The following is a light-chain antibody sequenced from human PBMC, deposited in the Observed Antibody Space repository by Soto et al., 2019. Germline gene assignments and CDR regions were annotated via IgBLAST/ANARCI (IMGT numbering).Light chain of an antibody. CDR3: NSYTSSSTLLYV. J-gene: IGLJ1*01. CDR2: DVS. V-gene: IGLV2-14*01. CDR1: SSDVGGYNY. Sequence: QSALTQPASVSGSPGQSITISCTGTSSDVGGYNYVSWYQQHPGKAPKLMIYDVSNRPSGVSNRFSGSKSGNTASLTISGLQAEDEAEYSRNSYTSSSTLLYVFGTGTKLTVL.